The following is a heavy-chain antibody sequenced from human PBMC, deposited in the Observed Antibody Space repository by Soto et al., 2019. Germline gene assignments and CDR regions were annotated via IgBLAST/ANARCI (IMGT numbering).Heavy chain of an antibody. CDR1: GYVFDAYA. CDR2: INPGSSDT. V-gene: IGHV1-3*01. Sequence: QAQLVQSGAEVKKPGASVKVSCKASGYVFDAYAMHWVRQAPGQRLEWMGWINPGSSDTKFSQKFQGRVTFTRDTSARTAYMEVSSLRSEDTGIYFCARETGAWSQDVFDVWGQGTLVTVSS. J-gene: IGHJ3*01. CDR3: ARETGAWSQDVFDV.